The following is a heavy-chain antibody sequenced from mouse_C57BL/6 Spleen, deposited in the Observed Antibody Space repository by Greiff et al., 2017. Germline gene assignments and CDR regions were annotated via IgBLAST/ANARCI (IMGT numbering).Heavy chain of an antibody. V-gene: IGHV5-16*01. Sequence: DVMLVESEGGLVQPGSSMKLSCTASGFTFSDYYMAWVRQVPEKGLEWVANINYDGSSTYYLDSLKSRFIISRDNAKNILYLQMSRLKSEDTATYYCARDGATVDWYFDVWGTGTTVTVSA. CDR1: GFTFSDYY. CDR2: INYDGSST. CDR3: ARDGATVDWYFDV. D-gene: IGHD1-1*01. J-gene: IGHJ1*03.